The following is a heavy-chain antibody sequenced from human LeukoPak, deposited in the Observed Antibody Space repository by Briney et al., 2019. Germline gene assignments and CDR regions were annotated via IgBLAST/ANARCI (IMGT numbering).Heavy chain of an antibody. V-gene: IGHV3-30-3*01. CDR3: VRIVGHTTTDF. J-gene: IGHJ4*02. CDR2: VSFDERNK. D-gene: IGHD1-26*01. CDR1: GFSLSSYA. Sequence: GGSLRLSCEASGFSLSSYAFHWVRQAPGKGLEWVSFVSFDERNKNYADSVRGRFTISRDNSKNTLYLQMNSVTYEDTAVYFCVRIVGHTTTDFWGQGTIVTVSS.